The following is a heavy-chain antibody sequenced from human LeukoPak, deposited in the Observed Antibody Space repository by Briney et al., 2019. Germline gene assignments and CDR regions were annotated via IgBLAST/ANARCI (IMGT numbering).Heavy chain of an antibody. CDR3: ARGGYCSSTSCFYWFDP. D-gene: IGHD2-2*01. CDR1: GGSISSGGYS. V-gene: IGHV4-30-2*01. CDR2: IYHSGST. J-gene: IGHJ5*02. Sequence: SSQTLSLTCAVSGGSISSGGYSWSWIRQPPGKGLEWIGYIYHSGSTYYNPSLKSRVTISVDRSKNQFSLKLSSVTAADTAVYYCARGGYCSSTSCFYWFDPRGQGTLVTVSS.